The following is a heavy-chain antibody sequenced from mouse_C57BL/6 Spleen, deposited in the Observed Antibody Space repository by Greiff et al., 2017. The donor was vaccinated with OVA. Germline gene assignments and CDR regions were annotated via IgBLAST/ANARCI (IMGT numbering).Heavy chain of an antibody. Sequence: EVQLVESGGGLVKPGGSLKLSCAASGFTFSSYAMSWVRQTPEKRLEWVATISDGGSYTYYPDNVKGRFTISRDNAKNNLYLQMSHLKSEDTAMYYCARRDWAAWFAYWGQGTLVTVSA. CDR3: ARRDWAAWFAY. V-gene: IGHV5-4*03. D-gene: IGHD4-1*01. CDR1: GFTFSSYA. CDR2: ISDGGSYT. J-gene: IGHJ3*01.